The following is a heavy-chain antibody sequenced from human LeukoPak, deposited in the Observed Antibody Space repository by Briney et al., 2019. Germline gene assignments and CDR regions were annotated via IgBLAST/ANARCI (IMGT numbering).Heavy chain of an antibody. D-gene: IGHD3-22*01. CDR2: INPNSGGT. J-gene: IGHJ4*02. Sequence: ASVTDTRMASGYTFTGYYLHWVRQAPGQGLEWMGWINPNSGGTNYAQKFQGRVTMTRDTSISTAYMELSRLRSDDTAVYYCARVYYYDSSGYYPYFDYWGQGTLVTVSS. CDR1: GYTFTGYY. V-gene: IGHV1-2*02. CDR3: ARVYYYDSSGYYPYFDY.